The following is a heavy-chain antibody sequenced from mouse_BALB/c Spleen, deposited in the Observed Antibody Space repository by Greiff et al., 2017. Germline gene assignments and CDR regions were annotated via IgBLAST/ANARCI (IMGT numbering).Heavy chain of an antibody. CDR2: INSNGGST. CDR1: GFTFSSYY. V-gene: IGHV5-6-2*01. J-gene: IGHJ4*01. CDR3: ARRNYYAMDY. Sequence: VQLKESGGGLVKLGGSLKLSCAASGFTFSSYYMSWVRQTPEKRLELVAAINSNGGSTYYPDTVKGRFTISRDNAKNTLYLQMSSLKSEDTALYYCARRNYYAMDYWGQGTSVTVSS.